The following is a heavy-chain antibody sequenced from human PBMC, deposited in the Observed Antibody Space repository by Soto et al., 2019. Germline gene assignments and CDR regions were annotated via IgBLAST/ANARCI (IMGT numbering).Heavy chain of an antibody. V-gene: IGHV3-23*01. CDR3: ANPGQYCSGGSCYFPFDY. CDR1: GFTFSSYG. CDR2: ISGSGGST. D-gene: IGHD2-15*01. J-gene: IGHJ4*02. Sequence: GGSLRLSCAASGFTFSSYGMSWVRQAPGKGLEWVSSISGSGGSTYYADSVKGRFTISRDNSKNTLYLQMNSLRAEDTAIYYFANPGQYCSGGSCYFPFDYWGQGTLVTVSS.